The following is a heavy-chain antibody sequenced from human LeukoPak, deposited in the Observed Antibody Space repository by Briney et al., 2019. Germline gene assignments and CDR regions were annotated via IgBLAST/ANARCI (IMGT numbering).Heavy chain of an antibody. Sequence: PGGSLRLSCAASGFTFSTYWMHWVRQAPGKGLEWVSRINSDGTTTNYADSVKGRFTISRDNAKNTLYLQMNTLRVGDTAVYYCARAGWYRWDYWGQGTLVTVSS. D-gene: IGHD6-19*01. V-gene: IGHV3-74*01. J-gene: IGHJ4*02. CDR2: INSDGTTT. CDR3: ARAGWYRWDY. CDR1: GFTFSTYW.